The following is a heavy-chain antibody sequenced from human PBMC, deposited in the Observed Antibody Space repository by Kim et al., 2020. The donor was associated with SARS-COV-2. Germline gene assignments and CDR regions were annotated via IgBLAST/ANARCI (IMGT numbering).Heavy chain of an antibody. Sequence: SETLSLTCTVSGGSVSSGSYYWSWIRQPPGKGLEWIGYIYSSGSTNYNPSLKGRVTISVDTSKNQFSLKLSSVTAADTAVYYFARDGSRLLSWGQGTLVTVSS. CDR2: IYSSGST. J-gene: IGHJ5*02. V-gene: IGHV4-61*01. CDR3: ARDGSRLLS. D-gene: IGHD3-3*01. CDR1: GGSVSSGSYY.